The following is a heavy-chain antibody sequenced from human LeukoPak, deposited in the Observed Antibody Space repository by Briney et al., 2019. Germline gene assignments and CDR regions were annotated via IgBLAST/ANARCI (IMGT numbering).Heavy chain of an antibody. J-gene: IGHJ4*02. V-gene: IGHV1-24*01. CDR2: FDPEDGET. D-gene: IGHD3-10*01. CDR3: ATWAYYYGSGSYRTGSFDY. CDR1: GYTLTELS. Sequence: ASVKVSCKVSGYTLTELSMHWVRQAPGKGLEWMGGFDPEDGETIYAQKFQGRVTMTEDTSTDTAYMELSSLRSEDTAVYYCATWAYYYGSGSYRTGSFDYWGQGTLVTVSS.